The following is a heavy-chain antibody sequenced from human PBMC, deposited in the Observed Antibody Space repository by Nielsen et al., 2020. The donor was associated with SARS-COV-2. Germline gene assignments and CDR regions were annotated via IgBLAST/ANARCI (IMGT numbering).Heavy chain of an antibody. Sequence: GGSLRLSCAASGFTFSSYSMNWVRQAPGKGLEWVSSISSSSSYIYYADSVKGRFTISRDNAKNSLYLQMNSLRVEDTAVYYCARDGRYCSSASCFSEYYFDSWGQGTLVTVSS. V-gene: IGHV3-21*01. CDR1: GFTFSSYS. CDR3: ARDGRYCSSASCFSEYYFDS. D-gene: IGHD2-2*01. CDR2: ISSSSSYI. J-gene: IGHJ4*02.